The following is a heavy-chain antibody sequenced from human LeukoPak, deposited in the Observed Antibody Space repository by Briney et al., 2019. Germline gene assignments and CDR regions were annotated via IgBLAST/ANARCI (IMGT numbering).Heavy chain of an antibody. CDR3: AKDSSSGWPLDAFDI. J-gene: IGHJ3*02. CDR2: IYGDGSFT. D-gene: IGHD6-19*01. CDR1: GFTFSNFW. V-gene: IGHV3-74*01. Sequence: GGSLRLSCAASGFTFSNFWMHWVRQAPGKGLVWVALIYGDGSFTRYADSVKGRFTISRDNSKNTLYLQMNSLRAEDTAVYYCAKDSSSGWPLDAFDIWGQGTMVTVSS.